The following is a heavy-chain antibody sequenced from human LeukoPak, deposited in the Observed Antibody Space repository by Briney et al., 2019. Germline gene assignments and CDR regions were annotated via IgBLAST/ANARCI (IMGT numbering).Heavy chain of an antibody. Sequence: GGSLRLSCAASGFTFSSYAMSWVRQAPGKGLECISGFSGSGGSTYYADSVKGRFTISRDNSKNTLYLQMNSLRAEDTAVYYCARRAGAYSHPYDYWGQGTLVTVSS. CDR1: GFTFSSYA. CDR3: ARRAGAYSHPYDY. D-gene: IGHD4/OR15-4a*01. CDR2: FSGSGGST. V-gene: IGHV3-23*01. J-gene: IGHJ4*02.